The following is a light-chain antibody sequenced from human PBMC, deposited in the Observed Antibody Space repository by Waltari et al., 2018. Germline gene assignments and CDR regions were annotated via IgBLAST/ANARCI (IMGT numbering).Light chain of an antibody. J-gene: IGLJ2*01. CDR1: SSDVGGYNS. CDR3: CSYASSSTLV. V-gene: IGLV2-23*02. CDR2: DFN. Sequence: QSALTQPASVSGSPRQSIPISCTGTSSDVGGYNSVSWYQQHPGKAPKLIIYDFNKRPSGVSDRYSGTKSGNTASLTITGLQAEDEADYYCCSYASSSTLVFGGGTKVTVL.